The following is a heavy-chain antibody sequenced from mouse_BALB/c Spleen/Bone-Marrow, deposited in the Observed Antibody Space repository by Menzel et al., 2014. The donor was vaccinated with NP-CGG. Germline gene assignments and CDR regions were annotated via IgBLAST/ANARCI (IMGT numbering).Heavy chain of an antibody. Sequence: VQLQQSGPELVKPGASMKISCKASGYSFTGYTMNWVKQSHGKNLGWIGHINPYNGGTSQNQKFKGKATLTVDKSSSTAYMELLSLTSEDSAVYYCARHGYGNYVAMDYWGQGTSVTVSS. CDR2: INPYNGGT. V-gene: IGHV1-18*01. D-gene: IGHD2-10*02. CDR3: ARHGYGNYVAMDY. CDR1: GYSFTGYT. J-gene: IGHJ4*01.